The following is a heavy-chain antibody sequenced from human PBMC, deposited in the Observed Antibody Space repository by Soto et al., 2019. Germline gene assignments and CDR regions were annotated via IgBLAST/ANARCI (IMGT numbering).Heavy chain of an antibody. CDR2: INNVASII. V-gene: IGHV3-74*01. J-gene: IGHJ4*02. CDR1: GINFNNYW. Sequence: EVQLLESGGGLIQPGGSLRLSCAVSGINFNNYWMHWIRQTPGKGLVWVSHINNVASIINYADSVRGRFTISRDNAGNTLYLKMNSLGVDYTANDSCAIDEGRVFKYWGQGTSVTVSS. CDR3: AIDEGRVFKY.